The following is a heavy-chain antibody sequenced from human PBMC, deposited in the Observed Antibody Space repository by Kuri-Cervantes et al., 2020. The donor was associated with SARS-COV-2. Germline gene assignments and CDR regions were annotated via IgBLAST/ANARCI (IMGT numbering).Heavy chain of an antibody. CDR1: GDSIGSGDYY. CDR2: IYYSGST. D-gene: IGHD3-3*01. J-gene: IGHJ4*02. CDR3: ARQGGGFLEWSYYFDY. Sequence: SETLSLTCIVSGDSIGSGDYYWSWIRQPPGKGLEWVGHIYYSGSTDYNPSLKSRVTISVDTSKNQFSLKLSSVTAADTAVYYCARQGGGFLEWSYYFDYWGQGTLVTVSS. V-gene: IGHV4-30-4*08.